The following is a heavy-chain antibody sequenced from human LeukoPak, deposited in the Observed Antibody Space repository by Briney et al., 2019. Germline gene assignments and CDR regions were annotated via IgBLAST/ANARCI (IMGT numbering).Heavy chain of an antibody. CDR1: GFTFSSYS. V-gene: IGHV3-21*01. J-gene: IGHJ6*03. Sequence: PGESLKISCAATGFTFSSYSMNWVRQAPGKGLEWVSSISISSSYIYYADSVKGRLTISRDNAKNSLYLQMNSLRAEDTAVYYCARDNEEYYDFWSGYYYYMHVWGKGTTVTVSS. D-gene: IGHD3-3*01. CDR2: ISISSSYI. CDR3: ARDNEEYYDFWSGYYYYMHV.